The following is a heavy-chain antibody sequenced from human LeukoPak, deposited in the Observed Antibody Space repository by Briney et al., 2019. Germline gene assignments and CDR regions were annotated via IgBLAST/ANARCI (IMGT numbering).Heavy chain of an antibody. Sequence: GASVKVSCKASGYTFTSYGISWVRQAPGQGLEWMGWISAYNGNTNYAQKLQGRVTMTTDTSTSTAYMELRSLRSDDTAVYYCARDQTPARYCSGGSCYSGGYWGQGTLVTVSS. CDR2: ISAYNGNT. V-gene: IGHV1-18*01. D-gene: IGHD2-15*01. J-gene: IGHJ4*02. CDR3: ARDQTPARYCSGGSCYSGGY. CDR1: GYTFTSYG.